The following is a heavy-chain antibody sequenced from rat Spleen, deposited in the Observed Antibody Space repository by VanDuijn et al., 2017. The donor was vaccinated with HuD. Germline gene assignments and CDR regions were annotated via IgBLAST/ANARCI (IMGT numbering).Heavy chain of an antibody. V-gene: IGHV5-22*01. J-gene: IGHJ2*01. CDR1: GFTFSDYY. CDR3: AGKGESGYYYGFYHVDY. CDR2: IDYEGSTT. D-gene: IGHD1-12*03. Sequence: EVQVVESGGGLVQPGRSMKLSCAASGFTFSDYYMAWVRQAPKKGLEWVASIDYEGSTTHYGDSVKGRFTISRDNAKSTLYLQMNSLRSEDTATYDCAGKGESGYYYGFYHVDYWGQGVMVTVSS.